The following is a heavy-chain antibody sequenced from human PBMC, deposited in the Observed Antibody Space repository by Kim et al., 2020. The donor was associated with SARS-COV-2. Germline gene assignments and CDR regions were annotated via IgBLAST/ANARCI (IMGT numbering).Heavy chain of an antibody. CDR3: ASSNTKEDAFDI. D-gene: IGHD2-2*01. Sequence: DYARRFQGSVTITADESTSTTYMEVSSLRSEDTAIYYCASSNTKEDAFDIWGQGTMVTVSS. V-gene: IGHV1-69*01. J-gene: IGHJ3*02.